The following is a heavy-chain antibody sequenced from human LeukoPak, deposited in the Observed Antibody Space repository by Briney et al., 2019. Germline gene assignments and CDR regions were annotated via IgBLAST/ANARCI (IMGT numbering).Heavy chain of an antibody. V-gene: IGHV3-30*04. CDR1: GFTFSSYA. D-gene: IGHD6-6*01. CDR2: ISYDGSNK. Sequence: GRSLRLSCAASGFTFSSYAMHWVRQAPGKGLEWVAVISYDGSNKYYADSVKGRFTISRDNSKNTLYLQMNSLRAEDTAVYYCARDLAPIAARNYWGQGTLVTVSS. J-gene: IGHJ4*02. CDR3: ARDLAPIAARNY.